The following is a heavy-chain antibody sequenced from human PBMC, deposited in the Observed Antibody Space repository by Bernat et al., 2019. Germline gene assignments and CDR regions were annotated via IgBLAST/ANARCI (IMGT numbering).Heavy chain of an antibody. CDR1: GGSISSGDYY. D-gene: IGHD6-6*01. Sequence: QVQLQASGPGLVKPSQTLSLTCTVSGGSISSGDYYWSWIRQPPGKGLEWIGYIYYNGKTYYNPSLKSRVTISVDTSKNQFSLKLSYVTAADTAVYYCARDPGEYSSLSTGMDVWGQGTTVTVAS. V-gene: IGHV4-30-4*01. CDR3: ARDPGEYSSLSTGMDV. J-gene: IGHJ6*02. CDR2: IYYNGKT.